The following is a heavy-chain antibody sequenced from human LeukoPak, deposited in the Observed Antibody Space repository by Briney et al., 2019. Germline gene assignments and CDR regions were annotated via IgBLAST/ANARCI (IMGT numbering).Heavy chain of an antibody. CDR3: ARVNGYSYGQEYFDY. J-gene: IGHJ4*02. V-gene: IGHV4-31*03. CDR2: IYFSGST. CDR1: GGSISSGGYY. D-gene: IGHD5-18*01. Sequence: PSETLSLTCTVSGGSISSGGYYWSWIRQHPGKGLEWIGYIYFSGSTYYNPSLKSRVTISVDTSKNQFSLKLSSVTAADTAVYYCARVNGYSYGQEYFDYWGQGTLVTVSS.